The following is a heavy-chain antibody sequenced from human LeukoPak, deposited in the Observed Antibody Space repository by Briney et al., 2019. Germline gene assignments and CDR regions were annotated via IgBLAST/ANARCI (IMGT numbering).Heavy chain of an antibody. D-gene: IGHD6-19*01. CDR1: GYTLTELS. CDR2: FDPEDGET. CDR3: ATPGAYSSGWYFDY. J-gene: IGHJ4*02. V-gene: IGHV1-24*01. Sequence: ASVKVSCKVSGYTLTELSMHWVRQAPGKGLEWMGGFDPEDGETIHAQKFQGRVTMTEDTSTDTAYMELSSLRSEDTAVYYCATPGAYSSGWYFDYWGQGTLVTVSS.